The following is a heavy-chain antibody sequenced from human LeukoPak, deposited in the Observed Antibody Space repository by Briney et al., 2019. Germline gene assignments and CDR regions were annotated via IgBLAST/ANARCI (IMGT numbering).Heavy chain of an antibody. Sequence: PSETLSLTCTVSGGSISSSSYYWGWIRQPPGKGLEWIESIYYSGSTYYNPSLKSRVTISVDTSKNQFSLKLSSVTAADTAVYYCARGPRIVGYCSGGSCYRPGGMDVWGQGTTVTVSS. D-gene: IGHD2-15*01. CDR3: ARGPRIVGYCSGGSCYRPGGMDV. V-gene: IGHV4-39*01. CDR1: GGSISSSSYY. J-gene: IGHJ6*02. CDR2: IYYSGST.